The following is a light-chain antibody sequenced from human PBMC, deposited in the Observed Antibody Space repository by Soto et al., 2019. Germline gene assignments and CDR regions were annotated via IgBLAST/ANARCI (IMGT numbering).Light chain of an antibody. CDR1: QSVSSN. CDR3: QQYNNWPPT. Sequence: EIVMTQSPATLSVSPGERATLSCRASQSVSSNLAWYQQKPGQAPRLLIYGASTRATVIPARFSGSGSGTEFPLTIRSLQSEDFAVYYCQQYNNWPPTFGQGTKVEIK. J-gene: IGKJ1*01. V-gene: IGKV3-15*01. CDR2: GAS.